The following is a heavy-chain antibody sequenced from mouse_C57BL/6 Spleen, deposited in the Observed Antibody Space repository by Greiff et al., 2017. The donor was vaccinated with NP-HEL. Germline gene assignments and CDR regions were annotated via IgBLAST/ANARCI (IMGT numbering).Heavy chain of an antibody. J-gene: IGHJ2*01. D-gene: IGHD1-1*01. CDR1: GFTFSSYA. Sequence: EVMLVESGGGLVKPGGSLKLSCAASGFTFSSYAMSWVRQTPEKRLEWVATISDGGSYTYYPDNVKGRSTISRDKAKNNLYLQISHLKAEDTAMYYCARDYGRGYFDYWGQGTTLTVSS. CDR2: ISDGGSYT. V-gene: IGHV5-4*01. CDR3: ARDYGRGYFDY.